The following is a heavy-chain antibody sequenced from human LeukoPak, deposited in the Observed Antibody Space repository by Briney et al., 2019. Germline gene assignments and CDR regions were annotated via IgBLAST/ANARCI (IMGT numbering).Heavy chain of an antibody. Sequence: GGSLRLSCAASGFTFSSYAMSWVRQAPGKGLEWVSAISGSGGSTYYADSVKGRFTISRDNSKNTLYLQMNSLRAEDTAVYYCAKPHYYDSSGYNAFDIWGQGTMVTVSS. V-gene: IGHV3-23*01. J-gene: IGHJ3*02. D-gene: IGHD3-22*01. CDR1: GFTFSSYA. CDR2: ISGSGGST. CDR3: AKPHYYDSSGYNAFDI.